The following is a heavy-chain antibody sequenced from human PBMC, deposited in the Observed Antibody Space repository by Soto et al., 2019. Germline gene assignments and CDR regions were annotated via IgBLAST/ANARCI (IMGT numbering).Heavy chain of an antibody. J-gene: IGHJ4*02. V-gene: IGHV3-30*18. Sequence: GGSLRLSCAASGFTFSSYGMHWVRQAPGKGLEWVAVISYDGSNKYYADSVKGRFTISRDNSKNTLYLQMNSLRAEDTAVYYCAKPTTRLVGSGSYFDYWGQGTLVTVSS. CDR3: AKPTTRLVGSGSYFDY. CDR1: GFTFSSYG. D-gene: IGHD3-10*01. CDR2: ISYDGSNK.